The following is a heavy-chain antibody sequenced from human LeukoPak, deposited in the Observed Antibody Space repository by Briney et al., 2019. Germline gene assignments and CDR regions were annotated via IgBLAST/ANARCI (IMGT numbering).Heavy chain of an antibody. V-gene: IGHV3-48*01. CDR2: ISSSSSTI. CDR3: ARGTLNIPGQQGAFDY. CDR1: GFTFSSYS. D-gene: IGHD1-14*01. Sequence: GGSLSLSCAASGFTFSSYSMNCFRQPPRKGLQEVSYISSSSSTIYYAASVKGRFTISRDNAKNSLYLQMNSLTAEDTAVYYCARGTLNIPGQQGAFDYWGQGTLVTVSS. J-gene: IGHJ4*02.